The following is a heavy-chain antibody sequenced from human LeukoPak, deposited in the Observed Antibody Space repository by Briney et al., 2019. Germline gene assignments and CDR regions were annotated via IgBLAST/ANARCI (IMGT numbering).Heavy chain of an antibody. Sequence: SETLSLTCTVSGGSISSYYWSWIRQPPGKGLEWIGYIYYSGSTNYNPSLKSRVTISVDTSKNQFSLKLSSVTAADTAVYYCASGPYYDFWSGYYTYYYYYMVVWGKGTTVTVSS. CDR2: IYYSGST. V-gene: IGHV4-59*01. J-gene: IGHJ6*03. D-gene: IGHD3-3*01. CDR1: GGSISSYY. CDR3: ASGPYYDFWSGYYTYYYYYMVV.